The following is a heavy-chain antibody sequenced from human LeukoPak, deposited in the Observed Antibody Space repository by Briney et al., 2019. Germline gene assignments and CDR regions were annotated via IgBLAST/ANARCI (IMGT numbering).Heavy chain of an antibody. J-gene: IGHJ4*02. V-gene: IGHV3-7*01. CDR3: STGTDFDY. CDR2: IKQDGSKK. D-gene: IGHD1-7*01. CDR1: GFPFSSYW. Sequence: PGGSLRLSCVASGFPFSSYWMTWVRQAPGKGLEWVANIKQDGSKKSYVDSVKGRFTISRDNSKNTLYLQMNSLRAEDTAVYYCSTGTDFDYWGQGTLVTVSS.